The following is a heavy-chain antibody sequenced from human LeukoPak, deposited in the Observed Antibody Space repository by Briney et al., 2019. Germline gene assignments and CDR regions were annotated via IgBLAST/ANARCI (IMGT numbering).Heavy chain of an antibody. V-gene: IGHV1-2*02. J-gene: IGHJ4*02. Sequence: RASLKVSCTASGDTFTGYYMHWVRQAPGQGLEWMGWINPNSGGTNSAQKFQGRVTMTRDTSISTAYMELSRLRSDDTAVYYCARIGYSSRGSIWGQGTLVTVSS. D-gene: IGHD6-13*01. CDR3: ARIGYSSRGSI. CDR1: GDTFTGYY. CDR2: INPNSGGT.